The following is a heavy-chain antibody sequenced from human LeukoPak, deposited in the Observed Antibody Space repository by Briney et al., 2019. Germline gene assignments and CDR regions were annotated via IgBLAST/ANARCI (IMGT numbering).Heavy chain of an antibody. CDR3: AREFIAAAGAHSWFDP. V-gene: IGHV1-2*02. D-gene: IGHD6-13*01. CDR1: GYTFTGYY. CDR2: INPNSGCT. J-gene: IGHJ5*02. Sequence: ASVKVSCKASGYTFTGYYLHWVRQAPAQELAGMGWINPNSGCTNYAQKFQDRLIMTRDTSISTAYMELSRLRYDDTAVDYCAREFIAAAGAHSWFDPWGQGTLVTVSS.